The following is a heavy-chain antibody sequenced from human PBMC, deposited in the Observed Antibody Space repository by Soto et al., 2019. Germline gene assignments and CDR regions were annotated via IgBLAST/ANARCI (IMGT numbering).Heavy chain of an antibody. CDR1: GDSVSSNSTA. CDR3: ARLLRASYYYYYGMDV. CDR2: TYYRSKWYN. D-gene: IGHD2-15*01. V-gene: IGHV6-1*01. J-gene: IGHJ6*02. Sequence: PSQTLSLTCAISGDSVSSNSTAWNWIRQSPSRGLEWLGRTYYRSKWYNDYAVSVKSRITINPDTSKNQFSLQLNSVTPEDTAVYYCARLLRASYYYYYGMDVWGQGTTVTVSS.